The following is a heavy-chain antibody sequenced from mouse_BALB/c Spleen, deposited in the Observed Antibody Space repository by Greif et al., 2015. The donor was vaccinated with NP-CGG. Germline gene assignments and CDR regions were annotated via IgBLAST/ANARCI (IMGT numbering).Heavy chain of an antibody. CDR3: VRKRYGNLYFDV. J-gene: IGHJ1*01. V-gene: IGHV1-18*01. Sequence: EVQLQQSGPELVKPGASVKISCKTSGYTFTEYTLHWVKQSHGKSLEWFGGINPNNGGTIYNQKFKDKATLTEDRSSSTANMELRSLTSEDSAVYYCVRKRYGNLYFDVWGAGTTVTVSS. CDR1: GYTFTEYT. D-gene: IGHD2-1*01. CDR2: INPNNGGT.